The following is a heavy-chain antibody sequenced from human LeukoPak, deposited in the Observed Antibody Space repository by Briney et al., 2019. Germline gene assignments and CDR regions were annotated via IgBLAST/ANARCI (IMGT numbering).Heavy chain of an antibody. CDR3: AKERSGSYYRHFDY. CDR1: GFTFSSYS. J-gene: IGHJ4*02. D-gene: IGHD1-26*01. Sequence: GGSLRLSCAASGFTFSSYSMNWVRQAPGKGLEWVSSISSSSSYIYYADSVKGRSTISRDNSKNTLYLQMNSLRAEDTAVYYCAKERSGSYYRHFDYWGQGTLVTVSS. CDR2: ISSSSSYI. V-gene: IGHV3-21*01.